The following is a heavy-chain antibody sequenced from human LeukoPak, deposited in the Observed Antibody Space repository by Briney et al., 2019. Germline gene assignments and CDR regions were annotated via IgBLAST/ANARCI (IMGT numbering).Heavy chain of an antibody. CDR2: IIPILGIA. J-gene: IGHJ4*02. Sequence: SVKVSCKASGGTFSSYTISWVRQAPGQGLERMGRIIPILGIANYAQKFQGRVTITADKSTSTAYMELSSLRSEDTAVYYCATNSYVISGYYKSLGYWGQGPLSPSPQ. V-gene: IGHV1-69*02. CDR1: GGTFSSYT. CDR3: ATNSYVISGYYKSLGY. D-gene: IGHD3-22*01.